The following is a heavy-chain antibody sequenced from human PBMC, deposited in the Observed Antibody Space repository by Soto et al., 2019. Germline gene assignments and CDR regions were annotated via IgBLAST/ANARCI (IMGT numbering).Heavy chain of an antibody. Sequence: SLRLSCAASGFTFSSYGMHWVRQAPGKGLEWVAVISYDGSNKYYADSVKGRFTISRDNSKNTLYLQMNSLRAEDTAVYYCAKDHCSSTSCYLDPWGQGTLVTVSS. D-gene: IGHD2-2*01. CDR2: ISYDGSNK. V-gene: IGHV3-30*18. CDR1: GFTFSSYG. CDR3: AKDHCSSTSCYLDP. J-gene: IGHJ5*02.